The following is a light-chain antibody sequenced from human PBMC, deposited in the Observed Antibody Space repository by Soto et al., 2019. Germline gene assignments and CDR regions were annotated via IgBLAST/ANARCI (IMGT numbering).Light chain of an antibody. Sequence: EIVLTQSPATLSLFPGERATLSCRASQSVSTYLAWYQQKPGQAPRLLIYDASNRATGIPARFSGSGSGTDFTLTISSLEPEDCAVYYCQQRSSWPRLTFGGGTRVEIK. CDR3: QQRSSWPRLT. CDR1: QSVSTY. V-gene: IGKV3-11*01. J-gene: IGKJ4*01. CDR2: DAS.